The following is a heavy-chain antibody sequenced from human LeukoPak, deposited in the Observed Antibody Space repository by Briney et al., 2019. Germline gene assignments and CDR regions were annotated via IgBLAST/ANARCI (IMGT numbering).Heavy chain of an antibody. CDR1: GFTFSSYA. J-gene: IGHJ4*02. CDR2: ISGSGGSA. CDR3: AKKGGYLDY. D-gene: IGHD3-16*01. V-gene: IGHV3-23*01. Sequence: VGGLRLSCAASGFTFSSYAMSWVRQAPGKGLEWVSAISGSGGSAYYADSVKGRFTISRDNSKNTLYLQMNSLRAEDTAVYYCAKKGGYLDYWGQGTLVTVSS.